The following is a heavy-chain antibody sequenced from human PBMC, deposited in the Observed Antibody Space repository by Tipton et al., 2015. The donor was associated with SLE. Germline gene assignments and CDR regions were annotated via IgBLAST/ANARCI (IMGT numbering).Heavy chain of an antibody. CDR1: GGSFSGYY. D-gene: IGHD3-10*01. J-gene: IGHJ2*01. Sequence: TLSLTCAVYGGSFSGYYWSWIRQPPGKGLEWIGEMDHSGITNYNPSLKSRVTMSVATSKNQFSLRLTSVTAADTAMYYCAGDSAVNFWYFDLWGRGTLVTVSS. CDR3: AGDSAVNFWYFDL. V-gene: IGHV4-34*10. CDR2: MDHSGIT.